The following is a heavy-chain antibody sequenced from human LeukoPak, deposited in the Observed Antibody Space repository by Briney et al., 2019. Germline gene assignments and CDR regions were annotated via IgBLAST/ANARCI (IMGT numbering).Heavy chain of an antibody. CDR1: GGSFSGYY. CDR3: ARLALNLDAFDI. Sequence: SETLSLTCAVYGGSFSGYYWSWIRQPPGKGLEWIGEINHSGSTNYNPSLKSRVTISVDTSKNQFSLKLSSVTAADTAVYYCARLALNLDAFDIWGQGTMVTVSS. V-gene: IGHV4-34*01. J-gene: IGHJ3*02. CDR2: INHSGST.